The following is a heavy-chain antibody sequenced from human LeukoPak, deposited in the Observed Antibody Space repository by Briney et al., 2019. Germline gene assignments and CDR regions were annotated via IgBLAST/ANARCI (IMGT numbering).Heavy chain of an antibody. CDR1: GCSISSYY. CDR2: IYYSGST. CDR3: ASLYSSDSAHSDYYYGMDV. Sequence: SETLSLTCTVSGCSISSYYLSWIRQPPGKGLEWIGYIYYSGSTNYHPSLKSRVTISVDTSKNQFSLKLSSVTAADTAVYYCASLYSSDSAHSDYYYGMDVWGQGTTVTVSS. V-gene: IGHV4-59*01. D-gene: IGHD4-11*01. J-gene: IGHJ6*02.